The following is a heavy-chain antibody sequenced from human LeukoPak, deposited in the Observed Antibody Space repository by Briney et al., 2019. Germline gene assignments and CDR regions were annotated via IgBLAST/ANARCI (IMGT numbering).Heavy chain of an antibody. D-gene: IGHD6-19*01. CDR1: GFTFSDYY. J-gene: IGHJ6*03. V-gene: IGHV3-11*04. CDR3: AREGREQWLVRLNYMDV. CDR2: ISSSGSTI. Sequence: GGSLRLSCAASGFTFSDYYMSWVRQAPGKGLGWVSYISSSGSTIYYADSVKGRFTISRDNAKNSLYLQLNSLRAEDTAVYYCAREGREQWLVRLNYMDVWGKGTTVTVSS.